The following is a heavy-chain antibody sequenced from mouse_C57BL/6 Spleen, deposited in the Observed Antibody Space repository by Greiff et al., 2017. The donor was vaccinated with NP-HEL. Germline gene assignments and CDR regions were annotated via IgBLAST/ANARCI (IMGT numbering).Heavy chain of an antibody. CDR2: INPSSGYT. D-gene: IGHD1-1*01. CDR1: GYTFTSYT. CDR3: ASSSTVPAGY. Sequence: VQLVESGAELARPGASVKMSCKASGYTFTSYTMHWVKQRPGQGLEWIGYINPSSGYTKYNQKFKDKATLTADKSSSTAYMQLSSLTSEDSAVYYCASSSTVPAGYWGQGTTLTVSS. J-gene: IGHJ2*01. V-gene: IGHV1-4*01.